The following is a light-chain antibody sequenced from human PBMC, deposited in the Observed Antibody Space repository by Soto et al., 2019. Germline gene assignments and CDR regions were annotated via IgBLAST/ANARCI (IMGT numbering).Light chain of an antibody. V-gene: IGKV1-5*01. CDR2: DAS. CDR1: QSISSW. Sequence: DIHMTQSPPTLSASVGHRVTITCRASQSISSWLAWYQQTPGKAPKLLIYDASSLESGVPSRFSGSGSGTEFTLTISSLQPDDFATYYCQQYNSYSPAFGQGTKVDIK. J-gene: IGKJ1*01. CDR3: QQYNSYSPA.